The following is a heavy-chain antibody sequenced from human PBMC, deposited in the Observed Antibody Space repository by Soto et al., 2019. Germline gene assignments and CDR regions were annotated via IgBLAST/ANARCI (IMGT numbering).Heavy chain of an antibody. CDR2: ISWNSGSI. V-gene: IGHV3-9*01. J-gene: IGHJ4*02. CDR1: GFTFDDYA. D-gene: IGHD3-3*01. Sequence: EVQLVESGGGLVQPGRSLRLSCAASGFTFDDYAMHWVRQAPGKGLEWVSGISWNSGSIGYADSVKCRFTISRDNAKNSLYMQMNSLRAEDQALYYCASYDFWSGYYVYWGQGTLVTVSS. CDR3: ASYDFWSGYYVY.